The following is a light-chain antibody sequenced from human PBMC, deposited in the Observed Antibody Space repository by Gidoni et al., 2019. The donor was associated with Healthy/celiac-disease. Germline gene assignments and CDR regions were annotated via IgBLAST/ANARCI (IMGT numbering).Light chain of an antibody. CDR2: GAS. J-gene: IGKJ1*01. CDR1: QSVSSSY. Sequence: EIVLTQSPGTLSWSPGERATLSCRASQSVSSSYLAWYQQKPGQAPRLLIYGASSRATGIPDRCSGSGSGTDFTLTISRLEPEDFAEYYCKQYGSSRTFGQGTKVEIK. V-gene: IGKV3-20*01. CDR3: KQYGSSRT.